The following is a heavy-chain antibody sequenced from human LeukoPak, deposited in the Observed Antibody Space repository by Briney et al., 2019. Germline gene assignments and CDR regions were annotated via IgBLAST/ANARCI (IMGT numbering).Heavy chain of an antibody. CDR3: AKSPAAGTFEYFQH. CDR1: GFTFRSYG. CDR2: IRGSGGST. V-gene: IGHV3-23*01. J-gene: IGHJ1*01. D-gene: IGHD6-13*01. Sequence: GGTLRLSCAASGFTFRSYGMSWVRQAPGKGLEWVSAIRGSGGSTYYADSVKGRFTISRDNSKNTLYLQMNSLRAEDTAVYCCAKSPAAGTFEYFQHWGQGTLVTVSS.